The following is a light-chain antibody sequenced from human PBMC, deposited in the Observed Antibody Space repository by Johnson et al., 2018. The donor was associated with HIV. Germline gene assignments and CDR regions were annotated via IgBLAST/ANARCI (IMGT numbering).Light chain of an antibody. V-gene: IGLV1-51*01. J-gene: IGLJ1*01. CDR3: GTWDISLSALYV. Sequence: QPVLTQPPSVSAAPGQKVTISCSGSSSNIGNNYVSWYQQLPGTAPKLLIYDNNKRPLGIPDRFSGSKSGTSATLGITGLQTGDEADYYCGTWDISLSALYVFGSGTKVAGL. CDR2: DNN. CDR1: SSNIGNNY.